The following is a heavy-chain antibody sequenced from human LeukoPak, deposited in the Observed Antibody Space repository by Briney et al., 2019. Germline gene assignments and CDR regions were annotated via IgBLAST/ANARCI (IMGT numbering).Heavy chain of an antibody. CDR2: ISWDGGST. V-gene: IGHV3-43*01. D-gene: IGHD2-15*01. CDR3: AREYCSGGSCYTDY. Sequence: GGSLRLSCAASGFTFDDYTMHWVRQAPGKGLEWVSLISWDGGSTYYADSVKGRFTISRDNSKNTLYLQMNSLRAEDTAVYYCAREYCSGGSCYTDYWGQGTLVTVSS. J-gene: IGHJ4*02. CDR1: GFTFDDYT.